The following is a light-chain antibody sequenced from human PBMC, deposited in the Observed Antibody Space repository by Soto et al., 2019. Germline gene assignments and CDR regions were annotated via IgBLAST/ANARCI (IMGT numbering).Light chain of an antibody. J-gene: IGKJ2*01. CDR2: AAS. CDR1: QSISSY. V-gene: IGKV1-39*01. Sequence: DIQMTQSPSSLSASVGDRVTITCRASQSISSYLNWYQQKPGKAPKLLIYAASSLQSGVPSRFSGSGSGTDFTLTISSLQPEDFATYYCKQSYSTPQNTFGQGTKLEIK. CDR3: KQSYSTPQNT.